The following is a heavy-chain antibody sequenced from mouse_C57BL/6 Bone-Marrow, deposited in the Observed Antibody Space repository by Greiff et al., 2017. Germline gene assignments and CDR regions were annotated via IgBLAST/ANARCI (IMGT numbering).Heavy chain of an antibody. J-gene: IGHJ3*01. CDR3: ASAGWFAY. Sequence: QVQLQQSGAELVRTGASVKLSCTASGFNIKDVYMHWGKQRPEQGLEWIGRIVPNSGGTKYNEKFKSKATLTVDKPASTAYMQLSSLTSEDAAVYYCASAGWFAYWGQGTLVTVSA. V-gene: IGHV1-72*01. CDR1: GFNIKDVY. CDR2: IVPNSGGT.